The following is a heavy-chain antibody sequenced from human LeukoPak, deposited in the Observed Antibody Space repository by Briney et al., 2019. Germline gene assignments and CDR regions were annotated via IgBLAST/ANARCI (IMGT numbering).Heavy chain of an antibody. J-gene: IGHJ3*02. CDR2: IKRDGSEK. CDR1: RFTFSRFW. V-gene: IGHV3-7*05. CDR3: ARARDYGSGKVNAFDI. Sequence: GGSLRLSCAASRFTFSRFWMSWGRQAPGKGLEWVANIKRDGSEKYYVDSVKGRFTISRDNAENSLYLQMNSLRAEDTAVYYCARARDYGSGKVNAFDIWGQGTMVTVSS. D-gene: IGHD3-10*01.